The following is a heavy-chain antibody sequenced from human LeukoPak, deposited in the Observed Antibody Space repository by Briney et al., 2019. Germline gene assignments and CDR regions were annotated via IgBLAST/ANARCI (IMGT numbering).Heavy chain of an antibody. CDR3: PRHKGDSWSERLNWFDP. Sequence: SETLSLTCAVSGGSISSSSYYWGWIRQPPGKGLEWIGSIYYSGSTYYNPSLKSRVTISVDTSKNQFSLKLSSVTAADTAVYYCPRHKGDSWSERLNWFDPWGQGTLVTVSS. J-gene: IGHJ5*02. V-gene: IGHV4-39*01. D-gene: IGHD6-13*01. CDR2: IYYSGST. CDR1: GGSISSSSYY.